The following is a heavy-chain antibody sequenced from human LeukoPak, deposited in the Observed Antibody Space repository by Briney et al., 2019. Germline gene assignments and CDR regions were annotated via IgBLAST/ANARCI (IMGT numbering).Heavy chain of an antibody. CDR3: ARGEAVAVDY. J-gene: IGHJ4*02. D-gene: IGHD6-19*01. V-gene: IGHV1-8*01. CDR1: GYTFTSYD. CDR2: MNPNSGNT. Sequence: ASVKVSCTASGYTFTSYDINWVRQATGQGLEWTGWMNPNSGNTGYAQKFRGRVTMTRNTSISTAYMELSSLRSEDTAVYYCARGEAVAVDYWGQGTLVTVSS.